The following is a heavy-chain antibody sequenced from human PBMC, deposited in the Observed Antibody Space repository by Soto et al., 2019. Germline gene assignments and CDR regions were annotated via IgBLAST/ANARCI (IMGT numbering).Heavy chain of an antibody. CDR3: TKGDSSGYFDPSAGYSTPDH. V-gene: IGHV3-23*01. CDR2: ITTSEDIT. J-gene: IGHJ5*02. D-gene: IGHD2-15*01. Sequence: EVQLFESGGGLVEPGESLRLSCAASGFIFKDFAMRWVRQAPGKGLEWVSTITTSEDITYSADSVRGRFTISRDNSANTLFLKMSSLRGDDTATYYCTKGDSSGYFDPSAGYSTPDHWGKGTLVTVSS. CDR1: GFIFKDFA.